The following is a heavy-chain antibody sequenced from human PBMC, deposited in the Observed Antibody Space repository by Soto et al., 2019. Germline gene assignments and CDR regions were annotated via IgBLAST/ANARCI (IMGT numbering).Heavy chain of an antibody. CDR1: GGSFGGSNYF. Sequence: SLTCTVSGGSFGGSNYFWGWIRQSPGTGLEWLGTIYSSGSTYYNPSLKSRITMSLDTSKNQFSLNLGSVTAADTAVYYCTRSRFGGRGVTTMDVWGQGTKVTVSS. CDR3: TRSRFGGRGVTTMDV. D-gene: IGHD3-10*01. V-gene: IGHV4-39*01. CDR2: IYSSGST. J-gene: IGHJ6*02.